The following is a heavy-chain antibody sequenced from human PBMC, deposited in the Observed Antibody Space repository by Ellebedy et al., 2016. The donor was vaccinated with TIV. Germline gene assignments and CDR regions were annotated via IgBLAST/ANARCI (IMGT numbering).Heavy chain of an antibody. Sequence: SGPTLVXPAQTLTLTCTVSGFSVTNLGVRMSWLRQPPGKALEWLARIDWDDDKVYSASLKTRLAISKDSANNQVILAVTNVDPGDTATYYCARARYDYNNGHYFAPWGQGILVTVSS. CDR1: GFSVTNLGVR. D-gene: IGHD4-11*01. CDR2: IDWDDDK. CDR3: ARARYDYNNGHYFAP. V-gene: IGHV2-70*04. J-gene: IGHJ5*02.